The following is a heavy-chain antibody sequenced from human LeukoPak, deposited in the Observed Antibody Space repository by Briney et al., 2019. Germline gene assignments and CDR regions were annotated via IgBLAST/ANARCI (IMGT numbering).Heavy chain of an antibody. CDR1: GFTFGDYG. J-gene: IGHJ4*02. V-gene: IGHV3-49*04. D-gene: IGHD3-10*01. CDR2: IRSKAYGGTT. Sequence: PGGSLRLSCTTSGFTFGDYGMSWVRQAPGKGLEWVGFIRSKAYGGTTENAASVKGRFTISRDDSKSIAYLQMNSLKTEDTAVYYCTRDQYYYGSVTDYWGQGTLVTVSS. CDR3: TRDQYYYGSVTDY.